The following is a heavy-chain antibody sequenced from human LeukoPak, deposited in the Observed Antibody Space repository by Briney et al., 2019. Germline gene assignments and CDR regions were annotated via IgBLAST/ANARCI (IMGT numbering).Heavy chain of an antibody. J-gene: IGHJ4*02. CDR2: ISYDGSNK. V-gene: IGHV3-30-3*01. CDR3: ARGPQSGANYFDY. CDR1: GFTFSSYA. D-gene: IGHD1-26*01. Sequence: PGGSLRLSCAASGFTFSSYAMHWVRQAPGKGLEWVAVISYDGSNKYYADSVKGRFTISRDNSKNTLYLQMNSLRAEDTAVYYCARGPQSGANYFDYWGQGTLVTVSS.